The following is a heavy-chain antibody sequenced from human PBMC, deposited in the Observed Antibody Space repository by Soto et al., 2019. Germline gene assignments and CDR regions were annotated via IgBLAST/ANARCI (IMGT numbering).Heavy chain of an antibody. CDR3: ARVGWLQPYYYFGIDV. D-gene: IGHD5-12*01. CDR2: ISYDGKNK. V-gene: IGHV3-30*03. J-gene: IGHJ6*02. CDR1: GFTFSNSG. Sequence: GSLRLSCAASGFTFSNSGMHWVRQAPGKGLEWVSVISYDGKNKYYADSVKGRFTISRDNSMNTLYLQMNSLRAEDTAVYYCARVGWLQPYYYFGIDVWGQGTTVTVSS.